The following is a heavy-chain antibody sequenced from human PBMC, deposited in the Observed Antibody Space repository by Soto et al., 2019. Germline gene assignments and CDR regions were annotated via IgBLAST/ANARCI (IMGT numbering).Heavy chain of an antibody. J-gene: IGHJ4*02. V-gene: IGHV1-46*03. CDR2: INPSSGST. Sequence: QVQLVQSGAEVRKPGASVKVSCKASGYTFTSDHLHWVRQTPGLGLEWMGRINPSSGSTNYPQKFQGGVTMTRDTSTATAYMELSSLRSEDSAVYFCARGEVHSSGWNFDFWGQGTLVTVSS. CDR1: GYTFTSDH. CDR3: ARGEVHSSGWNFDF. D-gene: IGHD6-19*01.